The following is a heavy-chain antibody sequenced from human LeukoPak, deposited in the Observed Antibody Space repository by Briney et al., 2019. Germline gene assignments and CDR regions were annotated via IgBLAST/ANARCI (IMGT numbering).Heavy chain of an antibody. J-gene: IGHJ6*02. CDR3: ARDLYYYDSSGYSEDGMDV. CDR1: GYTFTSYG. CDR2: ISAYNGNT. V-gene: IGHV1-18*01. Sequence: GASVKVSCKASGYTFTSYGISWVRQAPGQGLEWMGWISAYNGNTNYAQKLQGRVTMTTDTSTSTAYMELRSLRSDDTAVYYCARDLYYYDSSGYSEDGMDVWGQGTTVTVSS. D-gene: IGHD3-22*01.